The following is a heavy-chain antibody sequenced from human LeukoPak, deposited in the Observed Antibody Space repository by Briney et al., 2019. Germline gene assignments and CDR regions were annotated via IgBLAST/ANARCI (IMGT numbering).Heavy chain of an antibody. CDR3: ARDRGRDFDWLLYNWFDP. J-gene: IGHJ5*02. D-gene: IGHD3-9*01. CDR1: GFTFSSYA. V-gene: IGHV3-30-3*01. CDR2: ISYDGSNK. Sequence: PGGSLRLSCAASGFTFSSYAMHWVRQAPGKGLEWVAVISYDGSNKYYADSVKGRFTISRDNSKNTLYLQMNSLRAEDTAVYYCARDRGRDFDWLLYNWFDPWGQGTLVTVSS.